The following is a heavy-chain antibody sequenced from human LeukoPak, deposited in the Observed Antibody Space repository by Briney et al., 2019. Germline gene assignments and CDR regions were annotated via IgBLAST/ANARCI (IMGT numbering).Heavy chain of an antibody. D-gene: IGHD5-24*01. V-gene: IGHV3-30-3*01. CDR3: ARNRGWQQFDY. J-gene: IGHJ4*02. CDR2: ISYDGSNK. CDR1: GFTFSSYA. Sequence: PGGSLRLSCAASGFTFSSYAMHWVRQAPGKGLEWVAVISYDGSNKYYADSVKGRFTISRDNAKNSLYLQMNNLRAEDTAVYYCARNRGWQQFDYWGQGTLVTVSS.